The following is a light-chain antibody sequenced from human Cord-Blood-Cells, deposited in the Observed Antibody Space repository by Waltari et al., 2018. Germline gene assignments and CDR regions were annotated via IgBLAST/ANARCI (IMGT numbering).Light chain of an antibody. J-gene: IGKJ4*01. CDR3: QQRSNWPLP. CDR1: QSVSSY. Sequence: EIVLTQSPATLSLSPGERATLSCRASQSVSSYLAWYQQKPSQAPRLLIYDASNMATGIPARFSGSGSGTHFTLTISSREPEDFAVYYCQQRSNWPLPFGGGTKVEIK. CDR2: DAS. V-gene: IGKV3-11*01.